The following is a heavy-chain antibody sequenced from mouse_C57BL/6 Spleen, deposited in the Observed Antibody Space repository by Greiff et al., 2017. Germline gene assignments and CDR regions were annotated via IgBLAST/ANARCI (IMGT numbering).Heavy chain of an antibody. Sequence: VKLQESGPGLVQPSQCLSITCTVSGFSLTSYGVHWVRQSPGQGLEWLGVIWSGGSTDYNAAFMSRLSITKDNSKSQVFFKMNSLQADDTAIYYCAKNGYDGSSSWYFEVWGTGTTVTVS. CDR3: AKNGYDGSSSWYFEV. J-gene: IGHJ1*03. CDR1: GFSLTSYG. D-gene: IGHD1-1*01. CDR2: IWSGGST. V-gene: IGHV2-5*01.